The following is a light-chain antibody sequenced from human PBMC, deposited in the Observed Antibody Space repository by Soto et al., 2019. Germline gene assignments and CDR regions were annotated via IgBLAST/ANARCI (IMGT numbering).Light chain of an antibody. V-gene: IGLV2-8*01. CDR3: TSYAGSSILV. CDR2: EVN. J-gene: IGLJ3*02. Sequence: QSALTQPPSASGSPGQSVTISCTGTSSDVGAYNYVSWYQQYPGKAPKLMIYEVNKRPSGVPDRFSGSKSGKTASLTVSGLQPEDEADYHCTSYAGSSILVFGGGTKVTVL. CDR1: SSDVGAYNY.